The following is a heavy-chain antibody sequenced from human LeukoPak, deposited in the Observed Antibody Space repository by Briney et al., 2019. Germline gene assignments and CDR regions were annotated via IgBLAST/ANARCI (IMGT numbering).Heavy chain of an antibody. D-gene: IGHD6-6*01. V-gene: IGHV4-4*07. Sequence: PSETLSLTCTVSGDSITNYYWNWIRQPAGKGLEWIGRIHTSGTTNHNPSLKSRVTMSVDTSMNQFSLKLRSVTAADTAVYYCARLGDSSSSGIDYWGQGTLVTVSS. CDR1: GDSITNYY. CDR2: IHTSGTT. CDR3: ARLGDSSSSGIDY. J-gene: IGHJ4*02.